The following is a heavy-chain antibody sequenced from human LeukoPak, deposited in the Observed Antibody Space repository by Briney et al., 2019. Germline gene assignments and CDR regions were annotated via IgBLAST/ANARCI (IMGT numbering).Heavy chain of an antibody. J-gene: IGHJ4*02. D-gene: IGHD1-20*01. Sequence: PSETLSLTCTVSVYSISSGYYWGWIRRPPGKGLEWIGSMFHSGSTYYNPSLKSRVTMSVDTSKNQFSLKLSSVTAADTAVYYCARVRYNWNRDFDYWGQGTLVTVSS. V-gene: IGHV4-38-2*02. CDR2: MFHSGST. CDR3: ARVRYNWNRDFDY. CDR1: VYSISSGYY.